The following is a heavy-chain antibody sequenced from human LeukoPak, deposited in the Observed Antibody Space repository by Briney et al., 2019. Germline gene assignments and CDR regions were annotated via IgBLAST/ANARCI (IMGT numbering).Heavy chain of an antibody. J-gene: IGHJ5*02. Sequence: ASVKVSCKASGYTFTDYYMHWVRQAAGQGLEWRGFINPTTGGTNYAQRFQGRVTMTRDTSISTTYMELNRLKSDDTAVYYCARGLDLSGQGTLVSVSS. V-gene: IGHV1-2*02. CDR1: GYTFTDYY. D-gene: IGHD3/OR15-3a*01. CDR3: ARGLDL. CDR2: INPTTGGT.